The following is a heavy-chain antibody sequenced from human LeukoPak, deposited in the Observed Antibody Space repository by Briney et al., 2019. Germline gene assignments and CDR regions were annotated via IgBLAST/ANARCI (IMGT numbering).Heavy chain of an antibody. CDR1: GITFSSYG. Sequence: PGGSLRLSRAASGITFSSYGMTWVRQAPGKGLEWVSGINGSGDRTYYADSVKGRFTISRDNSKNTLFLQMNSLRTEDTAVYYCAKNSLSSRLRYFDYWGQGTLVTVSS. V-gene: IGHV3-23*01. CDR2: INGSGDRT. J-gene: IGHJ4*02. CDR3: AKNSLSSRLRYFDY. D-gene: IGHD4-17*01.